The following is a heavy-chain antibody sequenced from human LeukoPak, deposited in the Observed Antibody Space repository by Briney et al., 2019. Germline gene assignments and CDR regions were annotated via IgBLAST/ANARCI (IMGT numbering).Heavy chain of an antibody. CDR1: GGSFSGYY. Sequence: SETLSLTCAVYGGSFSGYYWSWIRQPPGKGLEWTGEINHSGSTNYNPSLKSRVTISVDTSKNQFSLKLSSVTAADTAVYYCARGKGYSYGYFWFDPWGQGTLVTVSS. J-gene: IGHJ5*02. CDR2: INHSGST. D-gene: IGHD5-18*01. CDR3: ARGKGYSYGYFWFDP. V-gene: IGHV4-34*01.